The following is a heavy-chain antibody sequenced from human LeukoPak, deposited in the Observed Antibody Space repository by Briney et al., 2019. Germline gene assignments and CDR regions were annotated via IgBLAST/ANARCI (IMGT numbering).Heavy chain of an antibody. D-gene: IGHD4-11*01. V-gene: IGHV3-74*01. CDR2: INNDGSTT. CDR1: GFTFSSYW. Sequence: GGSLRLSCAASGFTFSSYWMHWVRQAPGKGLVWVSRINNDGSTTRYADSVKGRFTISRDNAKNTLYLQMNSLRAEDTAMYYCARXNYPYYFDYWGQGXLVTVXS. CDR3: ARXNYPYYFDY. J-gene: IGHJ4*02.